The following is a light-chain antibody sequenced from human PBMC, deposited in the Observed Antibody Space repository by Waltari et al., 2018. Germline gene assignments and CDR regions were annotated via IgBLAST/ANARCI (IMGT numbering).Light chain of an antibody. Sequence: AIRMTQSPSSFSSSTVDSVTITCRASQGISRYLAWYQQKPGQAPKLLIYAASTLQSGVPSRFSGSGSGTDFTLTISCLQSEDFATYFCQHYYNYPWTFGQGTKVEIK. CDR3: QHYYNYPWT. J-gene: IGKJ1*01. CDR1: QGISRY. V-gene: IGKV1-8*01. CDR2: AAS.